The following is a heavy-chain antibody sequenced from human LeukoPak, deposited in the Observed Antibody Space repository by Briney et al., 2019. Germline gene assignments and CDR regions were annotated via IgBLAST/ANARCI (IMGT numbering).Heavy chain of an antibody. CDR1: GGSFSGYY. V-gene: IGHV4-59*01. J-gene: IGHJ5*02. Sequence: SETLSLTCAVYGGSFSGYYWSWIRQPPGKGLEWIGYIYYSGSATYNPSLKSRVTISVDTSKNQFSLKLSSVTAADTAVYYCVRVPYGSGENWFDPWGQGALVTVSS. CDR2: IYYSGSA. CDR3: VRVPYGSGENWFDP. D-gene: IGHD3-10*01.